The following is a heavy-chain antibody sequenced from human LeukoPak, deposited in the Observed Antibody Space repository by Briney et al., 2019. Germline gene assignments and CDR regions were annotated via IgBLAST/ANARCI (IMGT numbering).Heavy chain of an antibody. J-gene: IGHJ4*02. Sequence: SVKVSCKASGGTFSSYAISWVRQAPGQGLEWMGRIVPIFGTANYAQKFQGRVTITTDESTSTAYMELSSLRSEDTAVYYCARATLRFFFYFDYWGQGTLVTVSS. D-gene: IGHD3-3*01. CDR2: IVPIFGTA. CDR3: ARATLRFFFYFDY. CDR1: GGTFSSYA. V-gene: IGHV1-69*05.